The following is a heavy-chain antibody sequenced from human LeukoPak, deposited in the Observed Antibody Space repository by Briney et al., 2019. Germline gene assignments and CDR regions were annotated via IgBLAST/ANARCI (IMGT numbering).Heavy chain of an antibody. CDR2: ISGSGSAT. Sequence: GGSLRLSCAASGFTFNNYAMNWVRQAPGKGLEFVSSISGSGSATYYGDSVKGRFTISRDNSKNRVYLQMNSLTAEDTAVYHCAKDEGYSSGGSSYFDYWGQGILVTVSS. J-gene: IGHJ4*02. D-gene: IGHD6-19*01. V-gene: IGHV3-23*01. CDR1: GFTFNNYA. CDR3: AKDEGYSSGGSSYFDY.